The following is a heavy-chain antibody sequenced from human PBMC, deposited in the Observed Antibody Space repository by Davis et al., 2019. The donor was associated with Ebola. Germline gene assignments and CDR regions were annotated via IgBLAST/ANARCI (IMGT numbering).Heavy chain of an antibody. CDR2: IYYSGST. J-gene: IGHJ4*02. CDR1: GGSVSSDSYY. Sequence: SETLSLTCTVSGGSVSSDSYYWSWIRQPPGKGLEWIAYIYYSGSTNYNPSLKSRVTISVDTSKSQFSLKLSSVTAADTAVYYCARLAPYGDYFDLWGQGTLVTVSS. CDR3: ARLAPYGDYFDL. D-gene: IGHD4-17*01. V-gene: IGHV4-61*01.